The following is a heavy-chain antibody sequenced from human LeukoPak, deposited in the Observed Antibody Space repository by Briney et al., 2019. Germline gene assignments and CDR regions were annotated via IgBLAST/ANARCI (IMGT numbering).Heavy chain of an antibody. D-gene: IGHD3-10*01. CDR2: IDTNTGNL. V-gene: IGHV7-4-1*02. CDR3: ARRSMVQHMDV. J-gene: IGHJ6*03. Sequence: ASVKVSCKASGYTFTNHSINWVRQAPGQGLEYMGWIDTNTGNLTYAQAFTGRIVFSLDTSVSTAYLQIRSLKAEDTAVYFCARRSMVQHMDVWGKGTTVIVSS. CDR1: GYTFTNHS.